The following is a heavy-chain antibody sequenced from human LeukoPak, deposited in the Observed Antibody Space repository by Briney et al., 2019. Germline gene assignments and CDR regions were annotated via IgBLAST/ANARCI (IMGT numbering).Heavy chain of an antibody. D-gene: IGHD1-26*01. CDR1: GFTFSSYS. CDR3: ARVNPEWELPRTFDY. J-gene: IGHJ4*02. CDR2: ISSSSSTI. Sequence: GGSLRLSCAASGFTFSSYSMNWVRQAPGKGLEWVSYISSSSSTIYYADSVKGRFTISRDNAKNSLYLQMNSLRAEDTAVYYCARVNPEWELPRTFDYWGQGTLVTVSS. V-gene: IGHV3-48*04.